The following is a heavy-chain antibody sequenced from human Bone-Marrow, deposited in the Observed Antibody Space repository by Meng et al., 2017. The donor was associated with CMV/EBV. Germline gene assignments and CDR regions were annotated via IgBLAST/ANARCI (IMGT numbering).Heavy chain of an antibody. Sequence: GSLRLSCAVYGGSFSGYYWSWIRQPPGKGLEWIGEINHSGSTNYNPSLKSRVTISVDTSKNQFSLKLSSVTAADTAVYYCARAGDYVWGSGSGLDPWGQGTLVTVSS. CDR1: GGSFSGYY. CDR2: INHSGST. V-gene: IGHV4-34*01. J-gene: IGHJ5*02. CDR3: ARAGDYVWGSGSGLDP. D-gene: IGHD3-16*01.